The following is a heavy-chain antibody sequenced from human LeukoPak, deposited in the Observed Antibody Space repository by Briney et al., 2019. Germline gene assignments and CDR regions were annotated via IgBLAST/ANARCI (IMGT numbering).Heavy chain of an antibody. J-gene: IGHJ4*02. CDR2: MNPNSGNT. CDR3: AREDYYDSGSNDY. D-gene: IGHD3-22*01. Sequence: WASVKVSCKASGYTFTSYDINRVRQATGQGLEWMGWMNPNSGNTGYAQKFQGRVTMTRNTSVSTAYMELSSLRSEDTAVYYCAREDYYDSGSNDYWGQGTLVTVSS. V-gene: IGHV1-8*01. CDR1: GYTFTSYD.